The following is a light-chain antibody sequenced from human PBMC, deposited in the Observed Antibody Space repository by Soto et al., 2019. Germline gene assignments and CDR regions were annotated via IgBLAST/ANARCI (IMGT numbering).Light chain of an antibody. CDR2: DAS. CDR1: DNVTSNF. CDR3: QNYGRAPFT. V-gene: IGKV3-20*01. J-gene: IGKJ3*01. Sequence: ETVLTQSPGTLSLSPGETAALSCRASDNVTSNFFAWYQHKPGQSPRLLIHDASIRSSGSPDRFVSSGSGTDFTLTITRLEPEDFAVYYCQNYGRAPFTFGPGTRVEVK.